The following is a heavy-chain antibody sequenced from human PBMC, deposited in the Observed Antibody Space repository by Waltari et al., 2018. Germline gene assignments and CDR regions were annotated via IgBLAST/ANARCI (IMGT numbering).Heavy chain of an antibody. D-gene: IGHD1-26*01. CDR2: IIPIFGTA. CDR3: ARDRVGGSYYPVYYFDY. V-gene: IGHV1-69*14. J-gene: IGHJ4*02. CDR1: GGTFSSYA. Sequence: QVQLVQSGAEVKKPGSSVKVSCKASGGTFSSYAISWVRQAPGQGLEWMGGIIPIFGTANYAQKFQGRVTITADKSTSTAYMELSSLRSEDTAVYYCARDRVGGSYYPVYYFDYWGQGTLVTVSS.